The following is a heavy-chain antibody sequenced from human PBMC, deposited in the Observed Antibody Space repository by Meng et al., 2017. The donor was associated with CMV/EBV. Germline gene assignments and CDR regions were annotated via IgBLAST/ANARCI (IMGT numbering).Heavy chain of an antibody. Sequence: ASVKVSCKASGYTFTSYDINWVRQATGQGLEWMGWMNPNSGNTGYAQKFQGRVTMTRNTSISTAYMELSSLRSEDTAVYYCASSSSAGYYYYYGMDVWGQGTTDTVSS. CDR1: GYTFTSYD. D-gene: IGHD6-6*01. CDR3: ASSSSAGYYYYYGMDV. J-gene: IGHJ6*02. V-gene: IGHV1-8*01. CDR2: MNPNSGNT.